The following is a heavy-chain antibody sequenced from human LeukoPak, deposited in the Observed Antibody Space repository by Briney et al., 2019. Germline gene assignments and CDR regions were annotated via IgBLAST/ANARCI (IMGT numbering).Heavy chain of an antibody. Sequence: SVKVSCKASGGTFSSYAISWVRQAPGQGLEWMGRIIPILGIANYAQKFQGRVTITADKSTSTAYMELSSLRSEDTAVYYCARGSGIVATILDYWGQGTLSPSPQ. D-gene: IGHD5-12*01. CDR2: IIPILGIA. CDR1: GGTFSSYA. J-gene: IGHJ4*02. CDR3: ARGSGIVATILDY. V-gene: IGHV1-69*04.